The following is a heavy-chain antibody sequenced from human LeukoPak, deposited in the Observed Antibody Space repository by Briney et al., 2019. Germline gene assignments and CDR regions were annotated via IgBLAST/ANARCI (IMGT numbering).Heavy chain of an antibody. D-gene: IGHD1-26*01. J-gene: IGHJ4*02. CDR3: SREPGFSWE. V-gene: IGHV3-73*01. Sequence: GGSLRLSCAASGFTLSASSIHWVRQASGKGLEWVGRIRSKANNYATAYAASVKGRFSISRDDLKNTAYLQMNSLKTEDTAVYYCSREPGFSWEGGQGTLVTVSS. CDR1: GFTLSASS. CDR2: IRSKANNYAT.